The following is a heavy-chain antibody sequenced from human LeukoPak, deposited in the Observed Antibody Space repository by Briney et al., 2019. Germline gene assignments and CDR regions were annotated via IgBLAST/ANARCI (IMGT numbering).Heavy chain of an antibody. V-gene: IGHV1-69*13. Sequence: ASVKVSCKASGGTFSSYAISWVRQAPGQGLEWMGGIIPIFGTANYAQKFQGRVTITADESTSTAYMEPSSLRSEDTAVYYCARGDYYDSSGYYVWFDPWGQGTLVTVSS. CDR1: GGTFSSYA. J-gene: IGHJ5*02. CDR2: IIPIFGTA. CDR3: ARGDYYDSSGYYVWFDP. D-gene: IGHD3-22*01.